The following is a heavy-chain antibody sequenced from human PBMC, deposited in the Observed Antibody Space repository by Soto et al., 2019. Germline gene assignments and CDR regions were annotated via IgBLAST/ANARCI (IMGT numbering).Heavy chain of an antibody. D-gene: IGHD6-19*01. J-gene: IGHJ3*02. CDR2: IYNGGST. Sequence: EVQLVESGGGLVQPGVSLRLSCAASGFTVSSNYMSWVRQAPGKGLEWVSVIYNGGSTYYADSVKGRFTISRDNSKNTLYLQMNSPRAEDTAVYYCARDQALVAGGGAFDIWGQGTLVTVSS. V-gene: IGHV3-66*01. CDR3: ARDQALVAGGGAFDI. CDR1: GFTVSSNY.